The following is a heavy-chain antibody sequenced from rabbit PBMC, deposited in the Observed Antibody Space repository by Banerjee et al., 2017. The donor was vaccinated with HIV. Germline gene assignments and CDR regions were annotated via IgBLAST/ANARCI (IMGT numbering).Heavy chain of an antibody. D-gene: IGHD2-1*01. J-gene: IGHJ4*01. CDR2: IDVGSGGT. CDR1: GFSLSRYA. CDR3: VREDDDDYYDL. V-gene: IGHV1S7*01. Sequence: QLKETGGGLVQPGGAPTLSCKAAGFSLSRYAMNWVRQAPGKGLEWIGIIDVGSGGTDYASWVNGRFTISSDNAQNTVDLQVNGLTAADTATYFCVREDDDDYYDLWGPGTLVTVS.